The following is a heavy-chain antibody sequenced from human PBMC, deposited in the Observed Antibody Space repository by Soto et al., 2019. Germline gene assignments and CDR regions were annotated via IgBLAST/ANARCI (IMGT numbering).Heavy chain of an antibody. CDR1: GGSISSGDYS. CDR2: IYNSGTT. J-gene: IGHJ6*03. V-gene: IGHV4-30-4*01. Sequence: SETLSLTCTVSGGSISSGDYSWSWVRQSPGKGLEWIGYIYNSGTTYYNPSLKSRVTISVDTSKNQFSLKLSSVTAADTAVYYCARDINYYYMDVWGKGTTVTVSS. D-gene: IGHD3-10*01. CDR3: ARDINYYYMDV.